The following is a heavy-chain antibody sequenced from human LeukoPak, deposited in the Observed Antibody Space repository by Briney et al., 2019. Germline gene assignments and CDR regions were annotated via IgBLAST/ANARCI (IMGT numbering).Heavy chain of an antibody. Sequence: ASVKVSCKASGYTFTNFEINWMRQAAGQGLELVGWMHPSSGNTGNVQKFQGRVTLTRDTSINTAFMELSGLRSEDTAVYYCARGSTYSDIWRHPEPLKYYYMDVWGEGSTVTVSS. J-gene: IGHJ6*03. D-gene: IGHD1-14*01. CDR1: GYTFTNFE. CDR3: ARGSTYSDIWRHPEPLKYYYMDV. V-gene: IGHV1-8*03. CDR2: MHPSSGNT.